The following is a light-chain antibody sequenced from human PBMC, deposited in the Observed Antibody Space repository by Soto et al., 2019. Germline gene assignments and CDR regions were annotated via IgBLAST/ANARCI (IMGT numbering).Light chain of an antibody. J-gene: IGKJ1*01. CDR1: QSVSSSY. CDR2: GAS. V-gene: IGKV3-20*01. Sequence: EIVLTQSPGTLSLSPGERATLSCRASQSVSSSYLAWYQQKPGQAPRLLIYGASSRATGIPDRFSGSGSGTDFTLTISRLESEDFSVYYCQQYGSSPPLTFGQGTKVEIK. CDR3: QQYGSSPPLT.